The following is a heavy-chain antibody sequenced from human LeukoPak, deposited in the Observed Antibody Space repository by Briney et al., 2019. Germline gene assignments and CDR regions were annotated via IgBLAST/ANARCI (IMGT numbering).Heavy chain of an antibody. Sequence: GSLRLSCAASGFTFSSYGMHWVRQAPGKGLEWVAVISYDGSNKYYADSVKGRFTISRDNSKNTLYLQMNSLRAEDTAVYYCAKDGYYYDSSGYMDHYFDYWGQGTLVTVSS. CDR2: ISYDGSNK. J-gene: IGHJ4*02. D-gene: IGHD3-22*01. V-gene: IGHV3-30*18. CDR3: AKDGYYYDSSGYMDHYFDY. CDR1: GFTFSSYG.